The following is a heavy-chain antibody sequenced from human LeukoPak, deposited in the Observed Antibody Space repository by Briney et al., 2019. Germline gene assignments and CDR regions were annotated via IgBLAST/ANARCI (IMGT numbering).Heavy chain of an antibody. CDR1: GYTFTSYD. CDR3: ARATRSTKWYQLLMSYYYGMDV. CDR2: MNPNSGNT. J-gene: IGHJ6*02. D-gene: IGHD2-2*01. V-gene: IGHV1-8*01. Sequence: VASVKVSCKASGYTFTSYDINWVRQATGQGLEWMGWMNPNSGNTGYAQKFQGRVTMTRNTSISTAYMELSSLRSEETAVYYCARATRSTKWYQLLMSYYYGMDVWGQGTTVTVSS.